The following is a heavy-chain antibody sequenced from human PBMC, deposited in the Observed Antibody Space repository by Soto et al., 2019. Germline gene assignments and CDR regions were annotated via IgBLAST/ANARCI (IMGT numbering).Heavy chain of an antibody. V-gene: IGHV4-4*02. Sequence: QVHLKESGPGLVKPSGTLSLSCAVSGGSIKTDNWWSWVRQSPGKGLEWIGEVYHTGRINYNPSLQCGAAISIDTSENQFSLPLISVTAADTVIYFCARNHYHSVSESLGSVSGFDSWGQGTLVTVSS. J-gene: IGHJ4*02. CDR3: ARNHYHSVSESLGSVSGFDS. CDR1: GGSIKTDNW. D-gene: IGHD3-3*01. CDR2: VYHTGRI.